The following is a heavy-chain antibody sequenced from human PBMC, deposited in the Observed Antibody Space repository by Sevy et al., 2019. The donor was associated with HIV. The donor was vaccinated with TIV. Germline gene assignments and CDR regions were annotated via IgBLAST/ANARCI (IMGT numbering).Heavy chain of an antibody. CDR3: ARDPGYWDAFDI. V-gene: IGHV1-69*13. CDR2: IIPIFGTA. CDR1: GGTFSSYA. D-gene: IGHD3-22*01. Sequence: ASVKVSCKASGGTFSSYAISWVRQAHGQGLEWMGGIIPIFGTANYAQKFQGRVTITADESTSTAYMELSSLRSEDTAVYYCARDPGYWDAFDIWGQGTMVTVSS. J-gene: IGHJ3*02.